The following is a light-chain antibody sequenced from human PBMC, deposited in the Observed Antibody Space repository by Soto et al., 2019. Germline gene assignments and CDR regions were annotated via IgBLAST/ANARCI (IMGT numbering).Light chain of an antibody. CDR3: QQYQSYSQ. Sequence: DIQMTQSPSTLSASVGDRVTITCRASESINSWLAWYQQKPGKAPKLLIYKAYNLESGVPSRFSGSGSGTEFTLTISSLQPDDFATYYCQQYQSYSQFGQGTKVDIK. CDR2: KAY. CDR1: ESINSW. J-gene: IGKJ1*01. V-gene: IGKV1-5*03.